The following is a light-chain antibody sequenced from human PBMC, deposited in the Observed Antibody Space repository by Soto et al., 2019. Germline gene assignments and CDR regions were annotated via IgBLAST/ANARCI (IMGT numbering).Light chain of an antibody. CDR3: QTWDAGIQL. CDR2: INSDGSH. J-gene: IGLJ2*01. V-gene: IGLV4-69*01. CDR1: SRHSSNA. Sequence: QSVLTQSPSASASLGASVKLTCTLSSRHSSNAIAWHQQPPEKGPRYLMKINSDGSHSKVDGIPDRFSGSSSGAERYLTISSLQSEDEADYYCQTWDAGIQLFGGGTKLTVL.